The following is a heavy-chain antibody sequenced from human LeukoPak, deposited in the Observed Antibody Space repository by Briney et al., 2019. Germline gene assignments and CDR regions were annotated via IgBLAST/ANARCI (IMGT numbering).Heavy chain of an antibody. V-gene: IGHV4-39*07. J-gene: IGHJ4*02. CDR3: ARERVEMATIFFDY. CDR2: IYYSGST. D-gene: IGHD5-24*01. CDR1: GGSISSSSYY. Sequence: SETLSLTCTVSGGSISSSSYYWGWIRQPPGKGLEWIGSIYYSGSTYYNPSLKSRVTISVDTSKNQFSLKLSSVTAADTAVYYCARERVEMATIFFDYWGQGTLVTVSS.